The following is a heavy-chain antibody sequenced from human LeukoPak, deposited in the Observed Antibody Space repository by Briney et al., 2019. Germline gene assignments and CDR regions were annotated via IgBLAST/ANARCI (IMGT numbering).Heavy chain of an antibody. CDR1: GGTFSSYA. CDR3: AGTYCSDGSCYWFSLDY. Sequence: GASVKVSCKASGGTFSSYAISWVRQAPGQGLEWMGWINPYNGNTNYAQKLQGRVTMTTDTSTSTAYMELRSLRSDDTAVYYCAGTYCSDGSCYWFSLDYWGQGTLVTVSS. J-gene: IGHJ4*02. CDR2: INPYNGNT. D-gene: IGHD2-15*01. V-gene: IGHV1-18*01.